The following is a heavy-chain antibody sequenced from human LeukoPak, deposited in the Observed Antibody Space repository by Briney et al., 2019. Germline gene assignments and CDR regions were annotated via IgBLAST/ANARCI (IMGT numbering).Heavy chain of an antibody. CDR3: ARVEMATQGAFDI. D-gene: IGHD5-24*01. Sequence: SETLSLTCAVSGGSISSSNWWSWVRQPPGKGREWIGEIYHSGSTNYNPSLKSRVTISVDKSKNQFSLKLSSVTAADTAVYYCARVEMATQGAFDIWGQGTMVTVSS. CDR1: GGSISSSNW. V-gene: IGHV4-4*02. CDR2: IYHSGST. J-gene: IGHJ3*02.